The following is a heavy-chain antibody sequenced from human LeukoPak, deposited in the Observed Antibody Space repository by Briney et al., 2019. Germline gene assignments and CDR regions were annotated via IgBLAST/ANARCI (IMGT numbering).Heavy chain of an antibody. V-gene: IGHV1-2*02. D-gene: IGHD6-13*01. CDR3: ARSAAAVHSDI. J-gene: IGHJ3*02. CDR2: INPNSGGT. CDR1: GHTFTGYY. Sequence: ASVKVSCKASGHTFTGYYMHWARQAPGQGLEWMGWINPNSGGTNCAQKFQGRVTMTRDTSISTAYMELSRLRSDDTAVYYCARSAAAVHSDIWGQGTMVTVSS.